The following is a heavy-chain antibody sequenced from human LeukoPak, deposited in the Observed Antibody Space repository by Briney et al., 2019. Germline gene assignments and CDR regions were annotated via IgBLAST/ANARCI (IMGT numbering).Heavy chain of an antibody. J-gene: IGHJ4*02. V-gene: IGHV5-51*01. CDR3: AGGLRDILTGPPRY. CDR2: IYPSDSHT. D-gene: IGHD3-9*01. Sequence: GESLQISCKGSGYSFPSYWIGWVRQLPGKGLEWMGIIYPSDSHTTYSPSFQGQVTISADKSISPAYLQWSSLKASDTSMYYCAGGLRDILTGPPRYWGQGTLVTVSS. CDR1: GYSFPSYW.